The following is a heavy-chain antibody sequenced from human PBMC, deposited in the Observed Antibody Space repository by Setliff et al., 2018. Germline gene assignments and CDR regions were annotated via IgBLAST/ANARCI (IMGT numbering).Heavy chain of an antibody. CDR2: IFPGDSDT. J-gene: IGHJ2*01. V-gene: IGHV5-51*01. CDR3: ARRFGAHYFFDL. D-gene: IGHD3-16*01. CDR1: GYNFNNDW. Sequence: GESLKLSCKGSGYNFNNDWIGWVRQMPGKGLEWMGSIFPGDSDTRYSPSFQGQVTISADKSISTAYLQWNSLKASDTALYYCARRFGAHYFFDLWGRGTLVTVAS.